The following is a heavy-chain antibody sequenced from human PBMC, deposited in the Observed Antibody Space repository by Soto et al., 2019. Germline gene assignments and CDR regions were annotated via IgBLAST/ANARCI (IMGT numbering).Heavy chain of an antibody. CDR2: TYYRSKWYN. D-gene: IGHD3-3*01. CDR3: ANMDDS. Sequence: PSQTLSLTCVISGDSVSSNSAAWNWVRQSPSRGLEWLGRTYYRSKWYNDYAVSVRGRITISPDTSKNQFPLQMSSVTPEDTAVYYCANMDDSWGQGTLVTVSS. J-gene: IGHJ4*02. CDR1: GDSVSSNSAA. V-gene: IGHV6-1*01.